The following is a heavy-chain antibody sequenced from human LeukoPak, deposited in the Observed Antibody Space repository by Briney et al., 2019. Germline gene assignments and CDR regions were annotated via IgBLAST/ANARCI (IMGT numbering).Heavy chain of an antibody. CDR3: ATDPGGVVVAATLSP. CDR2: VDPEDGET. CDR1: GYTFTDYY. Sequence: ASVKISCKVSGYTFTDYYMHWVQQAPGKGLEWMGLVDPEDGETIYAEKSQGRVTITADTSTDAAYMELSSLRSEDTAVYYCATDPGGVVVAATLSPWGQGTLVTVSS. V-gene: IGHV1-69-2*01. D-gene: IGHD2-15*01. J-gene: IGHJ5*02.